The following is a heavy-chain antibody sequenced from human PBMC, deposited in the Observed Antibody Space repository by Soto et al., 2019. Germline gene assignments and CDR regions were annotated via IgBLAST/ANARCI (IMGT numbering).Heavy chain of an antibody. CDR2: INSDGSST. CDR3: ARGYRGSYGNDY. Sequence: EVQLVESGGGLVQPGGSLRLSCAASGFTFSSYWMHWVRQAPGKGLVWVSRINSDGSSTNYADSVKGRLTISRDNAKNTLYLHMNSLRAEDTAVYFCARGYRGSYGNDYWGQGTLVTVSS. J-gene: IGHJ4*02. CDR1: GFTFSSYW. V-gene: IGHV3-74*01. D-gene: IGHD1-26*01.